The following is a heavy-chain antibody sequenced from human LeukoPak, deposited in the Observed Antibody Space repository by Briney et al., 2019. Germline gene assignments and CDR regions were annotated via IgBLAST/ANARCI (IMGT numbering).Heavy chain of an antibody. D-gene: IGHD6-19*01. V-gene: IGHV3-53*01. CDR3: TAGQMFTSGGFDY. CDR2: IYNAGDT. J-gene: IGHJ4*02. CDR1: GFSVSDKY. Sequence: GDSLRLSCAASGFSVSDKYMGWVRQAPGKGLEWVSVIYNAGDTFYSDSVRGRFSISRDTSKNMVNLQMNSLRAEDTALYCCTAGQMFTSGGFDYWGQGTLVTVSS.